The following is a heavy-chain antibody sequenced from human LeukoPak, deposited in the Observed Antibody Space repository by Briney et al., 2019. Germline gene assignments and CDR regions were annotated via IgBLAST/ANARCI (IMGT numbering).Heavy chain of an antibody. D-gene: IGHD6-19*01. J-gene: IGHJ4*02. CDR1: VFTFSTYS. CDR2: ISSSSSYI. CDR3: ARDRSASIAVVTAEIDY. Sequence: GGSLRLSCAASVFTFSTYSMNWVRQAPGKGLEWVSSISSSSSYIYYADSVKGRFTISRDNAKDSLYLQMNGLRAEDTAVYYCARDRSASIAVVTAEIDYWGQGTLVTVSS. V-gene: IGHV3-21*01.